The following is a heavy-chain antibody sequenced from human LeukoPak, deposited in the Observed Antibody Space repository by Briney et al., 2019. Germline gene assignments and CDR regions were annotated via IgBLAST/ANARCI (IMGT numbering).Heavy chain of an antibody. Sequence: ASVTVSCKASGYTFTSYDINWVRQATGQGLEWMGWMNPDSGNTGYAQKFQGRVTMTRNTSISTAYMELSSLRSEDTAVYYCARGPYCRSMSCPYWFDPWGQGTLVTVSS. V-gene: IGHV1-8*01. CDR1: GYTFTSYD. D-gene: IGHD2-2*01. CDR3: ARGPYCRSMSCPYWFDP. CDR2: MNPDSGNT. J-gene: IGHJ5*02.